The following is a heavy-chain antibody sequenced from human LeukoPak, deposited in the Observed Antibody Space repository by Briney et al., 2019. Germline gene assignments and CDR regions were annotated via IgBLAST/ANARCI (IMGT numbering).Heavy chain of an antibody. CDR1: GFTFSSYA. V-gene: IGHV3-11*01. D-gene: IGHD1-20*01. Sequence: GGSLRLSCAASGFTFSSYAMSWIRQAPGKGLEWVSYISSSGSTLYYADSVKGRITISRDNAKNSLYLQMNSLRAEDTAVYYCARRRYNWNAIDYWGQGTLVTVSS. CDR3: ARRRYNWNAIDY. J-gene: IGHJ4*02. CDR2: ISSSGSTL.